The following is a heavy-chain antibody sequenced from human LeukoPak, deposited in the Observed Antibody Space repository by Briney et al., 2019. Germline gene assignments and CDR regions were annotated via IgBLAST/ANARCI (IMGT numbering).Heavy chain of an antibody. J-gene: IGHJ5*02. V-gene: IGHV3-23*01. D-gene: IGHD2-15*01. CDR3: TTWRYCSGGSCYSGWLDP. Sequence: PGGSLRLSCAASGFTFSSYGMNWVRQAPGKGLEWVSAISGSGGSTYYADSVKGRFTISRDNSKNTLYLQMNSLKTEDTAVYYCTTWRYCSGGSCYSGWLDPWGQGTLVTVSS. CDR2: ISGSGGST. CDR1: GFTFSSYG.